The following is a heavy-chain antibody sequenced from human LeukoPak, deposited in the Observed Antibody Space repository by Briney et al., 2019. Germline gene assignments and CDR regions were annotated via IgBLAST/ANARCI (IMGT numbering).Heavy chain of an antibody. Sequence: ASVKVSCKASGYTFTSYDINWVRQATGQGLEWMGWMNPNSGNTGYAQKFQGRVTITRNTSISTAYMELSSLRSEDTAVYYCARGLWQWLAEYYYYYMDVWGKGTTVTVSS. D-gene: IGHD6-19*01. CDR3: ARGLWQWLAEYYYYYMDV. V-gene: IGHV1-8*03. J-gene: IGHJ6*03. CDR2: MNPNSGNT. CDR1: GYTFTSYD.